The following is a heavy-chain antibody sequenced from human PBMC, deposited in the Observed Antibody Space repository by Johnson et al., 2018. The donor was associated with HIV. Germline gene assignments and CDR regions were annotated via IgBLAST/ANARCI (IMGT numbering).Heavy chain of an antibody. J-gene: IGHJ3*02. CDR2: ISYDGGNK. CDR1: GFTFSSYG. D-gene: IGHD4-17*01. V-gene: IGHV3-30*03. Sequence: QVQLVESGGGVVQPGRSLRLSCAASGFTFSSYGMHWVRQAPGKGLEWVAVISYDGGNKYYADSVKGRLTISRDNSKNTVYLQMNSLRAEDTAVYYCARPADYGDYSRDAFDIWGQGTMVTVSS. CDR3: ARPADYGDYSRDAFDI.